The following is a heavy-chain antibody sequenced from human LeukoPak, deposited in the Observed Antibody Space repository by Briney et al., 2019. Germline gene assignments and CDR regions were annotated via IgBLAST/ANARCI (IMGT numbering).Heavy chain of an antibody. Sequence: GGSLRLSCAASGFSFSSYALSWVRQAPGKGLEWVSAISGSGGSTYYADSVKGRFTVSRDNSKKALYLQMNSLRADDTAVYYCAKVPHVYYGSGSYQLDYWGQGTLVTVSS. CDR3: AKVPHVYYGSGSYQLDY. D-gene: IGHD3-10*01. V-gene: IGHV3-23*01. CDR2: ISGSGGST. J-gene: IGHJ4*02. CDR1: GFSFSSYA.